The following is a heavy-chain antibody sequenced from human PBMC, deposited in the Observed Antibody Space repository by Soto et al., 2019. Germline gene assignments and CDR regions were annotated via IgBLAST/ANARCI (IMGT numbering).Heavy chain of an antibody. CDR2: IYYSGST. Sequence: SETLSLTCTVSGGSISSSSCHWGWIRQPPGKGLEWIGSIYYSGSTYYNPSLKSRVTISVDTSKNQFSLKLSSVTAADTAVYYCARHTPAISISDHWGQGTLVTVSS. CDR3: ARHTPAISISDH. V-gene: IGHV4-39*01. D-gene: IGHD2-15*01. CDR1: GGSISSSSCH. J-gene: IGHJ4*02.